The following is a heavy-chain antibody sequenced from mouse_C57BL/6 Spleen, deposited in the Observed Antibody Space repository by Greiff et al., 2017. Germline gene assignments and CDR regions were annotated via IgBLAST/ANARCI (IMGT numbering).Heavy chain of an antibody. D-gene: IGHD2-4*01. J-gene: IGHJ3*01. V-gene: IGHV5-17*01. Sequence: EVMLVESGGGLVKPGGSLKLSCAASGFTFSDYGMHWVRQAPEKGLEWVAYISSGSSTIYYADTVKGRFTISRDNAKNTLFLQMTSLRSEDTAMYYCARYDYDENAYWGQGTLVTDSA. CDR2: ISSGSSTI. CDR3: ARYDYDENAY. CDR1: GFTFSDYG.